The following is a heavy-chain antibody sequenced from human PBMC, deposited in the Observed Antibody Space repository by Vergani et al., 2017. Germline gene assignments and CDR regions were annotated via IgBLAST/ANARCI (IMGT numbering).Heavy chain of an antibody. CDR2: ISGSGGSP. CDR3: AKDFVVVVASDY. D-gene: IGHD2-15*01. V-gene: IGHV3-23*01. Sequence: EVQLLESGGGLVQPGGSLRLSCAASGFTFSSYAMSWVRQAPGKGLEWVSAISGSGGSPYYADSVKGRFTISRDNSKNTLYLQMNSLRAEDTAVYYCAKDFVVVVASDYWGQGTLVTVSS. CDR1: GFTFSSYA. J-gene: IGHJ4*02.